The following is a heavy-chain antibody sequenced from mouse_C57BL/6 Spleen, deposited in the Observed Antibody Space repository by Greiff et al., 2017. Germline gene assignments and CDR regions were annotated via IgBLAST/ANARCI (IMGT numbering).Heavy chain of an antibody. J-gene: IGHJ4*01. CDR3: ERYRTGTRATGY. CDR2: IRNNANGYTT. V-gene: IGHV7-3*01. D-gene: IGHD3-3*01. CDR1: GFTFTDYY. Sequence: EVHLVESGGGLVQPGGSLSLSCAASGFTFTDYYMSWVRQPPGKALEWLGFIRNNANGYTTEYSASVKGRFTISRDNSQRILYLQLNALRADDSATASCERYRTGTRATGYWGQGTSVTGSS.